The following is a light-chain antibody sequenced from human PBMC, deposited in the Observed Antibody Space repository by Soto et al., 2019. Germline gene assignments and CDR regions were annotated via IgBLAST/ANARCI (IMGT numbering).Light chain of an antibody. CDR3: HQYGTSPST. Sequence: EVVLTQSPDTLSLSPGERATISCRASQIVGITYLAWYQHRNGQPPRLLIYGAFSRATGISHRFSGSGSETDFTLTINGLEPEDFAVYFCHQYGTSPSTFGQGTKLEI. CDR2: GAF. J-gene: IGKJ2*01. CDR1: QIVGITY. V-gene: IGKV3-20*01.